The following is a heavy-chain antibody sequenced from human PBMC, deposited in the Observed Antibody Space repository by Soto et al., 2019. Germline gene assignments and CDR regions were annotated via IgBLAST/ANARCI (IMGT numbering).Heavy chain of an antibody. J-gene: IGHJ4*02. CDR3: AKCTSGH. D-gene: IGHD2-8*01. CDR1: GFTSRNYA. CDR2: ISGSGEST. V-gene: IGHV3-23*01. Sequence: PGGSLRLSCAASGFTSRNYARSWVRQAPGKGLEWVSAISGSGESTFYADSVKGRFTISGDKSKNTVYLQMNSLRAEDTAIYYCAKCTSGHWGQGTLVTVSS.